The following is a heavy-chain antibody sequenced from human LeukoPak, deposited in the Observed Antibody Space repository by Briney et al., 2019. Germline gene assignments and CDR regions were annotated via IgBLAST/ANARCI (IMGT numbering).Heavy chain of an antibody. J-gene: IGHJ6*03. CDR2: IYPGDSDT. CDR1: GYSFTSYW. CDR3: ASQREQQLVRHYYYMDV. D-gene: IGHD6-13*01. Sequence: GESLKISCKGSGYSFTSYWIGWVRQMPGKGLEWMGIIYPGDSDTRYSPSFQGQVTISADKSISTAYLQWSSLKASDTAMYYCASQREQQLVRHYYYMDVWGKGTTVTVSS. V-gene: IGHV5-51*01.